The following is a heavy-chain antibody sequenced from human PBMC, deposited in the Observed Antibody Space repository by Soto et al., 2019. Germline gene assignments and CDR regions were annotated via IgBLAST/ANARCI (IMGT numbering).Heavy chain of an antibody. CDR2: IIPIFGTA. J-gene: IGHJ6*02. Sequence: QVQLVQSGAEVKKPGSSVKVSCKASGGTFSSYAISWVRQAPGQGLEWMGGIIPIFGTANYAQKFQGRVTITADESTSTAYMELSSLRSEDTAVYYCAVGYCISTSCRIYYYYGMDVWGQGTTVTVSS. D-gene: IGHD2-2*01. CDR3: AVGYCISTSCRIYYYYGMDV. CDR1: GGTFSSYA. V-gene: IGHV1-69*12.